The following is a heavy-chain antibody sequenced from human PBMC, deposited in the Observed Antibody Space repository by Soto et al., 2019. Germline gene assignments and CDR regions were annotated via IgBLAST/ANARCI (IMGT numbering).Heavy chain of an antibody. Sequence: PGRSLRLSCAASGFTFSSYAMSWVRQAPGKGLEWVSGMSGSGGSTYYADSVKGRFTISRDNSKNTLYLQMNSLRAEDTAVYYCAKDRAAAGLSCFDYWGQGTLVTVSS. CDR3: AKDRAAAGLSCFDY. J-gene: IGHJ4*02. D-gene: IGHD6-13*01. CDR1: GFTFSSYA. CDR2: MSGSGGST. V-gene: IGHV3-23*01.